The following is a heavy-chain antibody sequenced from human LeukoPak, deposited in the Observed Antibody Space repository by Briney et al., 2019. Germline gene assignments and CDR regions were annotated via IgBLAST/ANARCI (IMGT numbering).Heavy chain of an antibody. CDR3: AKVLITMVRGVIFHFDY. CDR1: GFTFSSYA. V-gene: IGHV3-23*01. D-gene: IGHD3-10*01. CDR2: ISGSGGST. J-gene: IGHJ4*02. Sequence: GGSLRLSCAASGFTFSSYAMSWVRQAPGKGLEWVSAISGSGGSTYYADSVKGRFTISRDNSKNTLYLQMNSLRAEDTAVYYCAKVLITMVRGVIFHFDYWGQGTLVTVSS.